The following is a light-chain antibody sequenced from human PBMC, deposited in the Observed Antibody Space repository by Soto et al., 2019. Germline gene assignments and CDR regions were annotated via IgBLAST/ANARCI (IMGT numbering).Light chain of an antibody. Sequence: QSALTQPRSVSGSPGQSVTISCTGTSSDVGGYKYVSWYQHHPGKAPKLMIYDVSKRPSGVPDRFSGSKSGNTASLTISGLQADYEADYYCCSYAGIYTPVVFGGGTKVTVL. J-gene: IGLJ2*01. CDR1: SSDVGGYKY. CDR3: CSYAGIYTPVV. CDR2: DVS. V-gene: IGLV2-11*01.